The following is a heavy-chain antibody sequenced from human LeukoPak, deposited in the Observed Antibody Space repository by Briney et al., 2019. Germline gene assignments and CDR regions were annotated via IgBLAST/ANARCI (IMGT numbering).Heavy chain of an antibody. D-gene: IGHD6-13*01. CDR2: IFPGDSDT. CDR1: GYSFTSYW. Sequence: GESLKISCKGSGYSFTSYWIGWVRQMPGKGLEWMEIIFPGDSDTRYSPSFQGQVTISADKSISTAYLQWSSLKASDTARYYCARRSSSSWTADYWGQGTLVTVSS. CDR3: ARRSSSSWTADY. V-gene: IGHV5-51*01. J-gene: IGHJ4*02.